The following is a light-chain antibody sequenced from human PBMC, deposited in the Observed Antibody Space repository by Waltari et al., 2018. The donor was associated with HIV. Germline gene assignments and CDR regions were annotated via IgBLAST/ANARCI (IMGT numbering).Light chain of an antibody. Sequence: QSVLTQPPSVSGAPGQRVTISCTGSSSNIGAGYDVHWYQRVPGTAPKLLIFGNSNRPSGVPDRFSGSKSATSASLAITGLQAEDEAHYYCQSYDSSLTVVIFGGGTKLTVL. V-gene: IGLV1-40*01. CDR2: GNS. CDR3: QSYDSSLTVVI. J-gene: IGLJ2*01. CDR1: SSNIGAGYD.